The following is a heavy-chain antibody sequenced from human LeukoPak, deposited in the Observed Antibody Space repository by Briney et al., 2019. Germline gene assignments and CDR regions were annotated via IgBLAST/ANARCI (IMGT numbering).Heavy chain of an antibody. CDR3: ARGRGYSYGYYYYYMDV. V-gene: IGHV3-21*04. CDR2: ISSSSSYI. J-gene: IGHJ6*03. D-gene: IGHD5-18*01. Sequence: GGSLRLSCAASGFTFSSYSMNWVRQAPGKGLEWVSSISSSSSYIYYADSVKGRFTISRDNAKNSLYLQMNSLRAEDTAVYYCARGRGYSYGYYYYYMDVWGKGTTVTISS. CDR1: GFTFSSYS.